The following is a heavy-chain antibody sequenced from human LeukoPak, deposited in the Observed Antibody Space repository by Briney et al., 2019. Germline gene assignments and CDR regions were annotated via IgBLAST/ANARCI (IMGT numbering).Heavy chain of an antibody. CDR1: GSTFSNAW. V-gene: IGHV3-15*01. CDR2: IKSKTDGRTT. J-gene: IGHJ3*02. CDR3: TAYDFWSAERAFDI. Sequence: GGSLRLSCAASGSTFSNAWMSWVRQAPGKGLEWVGRIKSKTDGRTTDYAAPAKGRFTISRDDSKNTLYLQMNSLKTEDTAVYHCTAYDFWSAERAFDIWGQGTMVTVSS. D-gene: IGHD3-3*01.